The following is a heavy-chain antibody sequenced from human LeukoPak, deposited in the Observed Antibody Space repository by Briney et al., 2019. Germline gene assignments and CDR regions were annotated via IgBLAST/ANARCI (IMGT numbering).Heavy chain of an antibody. V-gene: IGHV4-34*01. D-gene: IGHD4-23*01. Sequence: SETLSLTCAVYGGSFSGYYWSWIRQPPGKGLEWIGEINHSGSTNYNPSLKSRVTISVDTSKNQFSLKLSSVTAADTAVYYCASTEIYGGNSGLFDYWGQGTLVTVSS. CDR2: INHSGST. CDR1: GGSFSGYY. J-gene: IGHJ4*02. CDR3: ASTEIYGGNSGLFDY.